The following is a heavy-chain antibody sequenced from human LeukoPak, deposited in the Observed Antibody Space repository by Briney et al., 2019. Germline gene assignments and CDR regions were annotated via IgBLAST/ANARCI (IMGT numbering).Heavy chain of an antibody. CDR2: INPSGGST. Sequence: ASVKASCKASGYTFTSYYMHWVRQAPGQGLEWMGIINPSGGSTSYAQKFQGRVTMTRDMSTSTVYMELSSLRSEDTAVYYCARRIAVALSRGTDAFDIWGQGTMVTVSS. CDR3: ARRIAVALSRGTDAFDI. CDR1: GYTFTSYY. J-gene: IGHJ3*02. D-gene: IGHD6-19*01. V-gene: IGHV1-46*01.